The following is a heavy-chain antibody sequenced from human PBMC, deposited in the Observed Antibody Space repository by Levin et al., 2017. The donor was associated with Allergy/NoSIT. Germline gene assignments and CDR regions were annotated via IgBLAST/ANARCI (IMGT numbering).Heavy chain of an antibody. J-gene: IGHJ4*02. CDR2: VNHKNGGT. CDR3: ARDPETPMAIDY. Sequence: GASVKVSCKASGYTFAAYYTHWVRQAPGQGLEWMGCVNHKNGGTNYAPKFQGRVTMTRDTSINTAYMELTGLISDYTAVYYCARDPETPMAIDYWGQGSLVTVSS. CDR1: GYTFAAYY. D-gene: IGHD3-10*01. V-gene: IGHV1-2*02.